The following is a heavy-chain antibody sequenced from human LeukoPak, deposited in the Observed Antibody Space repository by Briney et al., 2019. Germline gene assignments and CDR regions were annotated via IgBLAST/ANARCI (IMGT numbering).Heavy chain of an antibody. D-gene: IGHD3-3*01. V-gene: IGHV3-23*01. CDR1: GFTFSSYA. J-gene: IGHJ4*02. Sequence: GGSLRLSCAASGFTFSSYAMSWVRQAPGKGLEWVSAISGSGGGTYYADSVKGRFTISRDNSKNALYLQMNSLRAEDTAVYYCAKDYAIFGVVIPFDYWGQGTLVTVSS. CDR2: ISGSGGGT. CDR3: AKDYAIFGVVIPFDY.